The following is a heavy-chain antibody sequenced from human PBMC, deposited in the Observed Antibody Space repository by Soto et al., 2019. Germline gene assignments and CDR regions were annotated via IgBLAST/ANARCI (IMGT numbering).Heavy chain of an antibody. CDR3: ARDGGGSSWTLDY. CDR1: GGSISSSNW. Sequence: PSETLSLTCAVSGGSISSSNWWSWVRQPPGKGLEWIGEIYHSGSTNYNPSLKSRVTISVDKSKNQFSLKLRSVTAADTAVYYCARDGGGSSWTLDYWGEGTLVTVSS. J-gene: IGHJ4*02. CDR2: IYHSGST. D-gene: IGHD6-13*01. V-gene: IGHV4-4*02.